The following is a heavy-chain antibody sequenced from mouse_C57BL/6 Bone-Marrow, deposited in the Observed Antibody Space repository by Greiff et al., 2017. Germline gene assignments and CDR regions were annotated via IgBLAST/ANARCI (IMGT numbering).Heavy chain of an antibody. Sequence: EVQLQQSGAELVRPGASVKLSCTASGFNIKDDYMHWVKQRPEQGLELIGWIDPENGDTEYASKFQGKATITADTSSNPAFLQLSSLTSEYTAVYYLTAAQAYYFDYWGQGTTLTVSS. J-gene: IGHJ2*01. D-gene: IGHD3-2*02. CDR1: GFNIKDDY. CDR3: TAAQAYYFDY. CDR2: IDPENGDT. V-gene: IGHV14-4*01.